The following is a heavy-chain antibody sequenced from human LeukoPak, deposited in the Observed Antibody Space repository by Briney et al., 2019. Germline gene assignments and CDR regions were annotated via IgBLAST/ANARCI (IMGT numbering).Heavy chain of an antibody. Sequence: GGSLRLSCAASGFMFSSYAMTWVRQAPGKGLEWVATISGTGDSTFYADSVRGRLTISRDNSKNTLYLQMNSLRAEDTAVYYCARDNGYCSSTSCYTGRDYYYCMDVWGKGTTVTVSS. CDR3: ARDNGYCSSTSCYTGRDYYYCMDV. D-gene: IGHD2-2*02. CDR2: ISGTGDST. J-gene: IGHJ6*03. CDR1: GFMFSSYA. V-gene: IGHV3-23*01.